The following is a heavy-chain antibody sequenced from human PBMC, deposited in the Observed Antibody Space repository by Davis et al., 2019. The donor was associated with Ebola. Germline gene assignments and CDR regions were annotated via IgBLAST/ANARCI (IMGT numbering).Heavy chain of an antibody. CDR3: ARASFGYNSGWYADY. D-gene: IGHD6-19*01. J-gene: IGHJ4*02. CDR1: GGTFSSYT. Sequence: AASVKVSCKASGGTFSSYTISWVRQAPGQRLEWMGWVHGGNGNTKYSQRFQGRVTITTDTSANTVYLDLTSLRSEDTAVFYCARASFGYNSGWYADYWGPGSLVTVSS. CDR2: VHGGNGNT. V-gene: IGHV1-3*01.